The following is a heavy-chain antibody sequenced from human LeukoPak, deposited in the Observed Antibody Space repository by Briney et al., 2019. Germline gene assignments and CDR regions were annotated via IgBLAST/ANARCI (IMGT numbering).Heavy chain of an antibody. CDR3: ARNKWNYYDSSGYYFFDY. CDR2: INPSGGST. CDR1: GYTFTSYY. J-gene: IGHJ4*02. D-gene: IGHD3-22*01. V-gene: IGHV1-46*01. Sequence: ASVKVSCXASGYTFTSYYMHWVRQAPGQGLEWMGIINPSGGSTSYAQKFQGRVTMTRGTSTSTVYMELSSLRSEDTAVYYCARNKWNYYDSSGYYFFDYWGPGTLVTVSS.